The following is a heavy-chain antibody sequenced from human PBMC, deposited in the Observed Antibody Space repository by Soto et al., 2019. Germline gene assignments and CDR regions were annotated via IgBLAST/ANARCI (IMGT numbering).Heavy chain of an antibody. D-gene: IGHD4-17*01. CDR3: AQGYGDEENWFDP. V-gene: IGHV1-8*01. CDR1: GYTFTSYD. CDR2: VNPNSGNT. J-gene: IGHJ5*02. Sequence: GASVKVSCKASGYTFTSYDINWVRQATGQGLEWMGWVNPNSGNTGYAQKFQGRVTMTRNTSISTAYMELSSLRSEDTAVYYCAQGYGDEENWFDPWGQGTQVTVSS.